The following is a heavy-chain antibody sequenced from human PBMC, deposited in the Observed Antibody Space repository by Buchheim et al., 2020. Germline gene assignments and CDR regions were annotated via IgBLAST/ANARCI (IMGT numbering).Heavy chain of an antibody. CDR1: GFTFSTYR. Sequence: ELHLVESGGGLVEPGGSLRLSCAASGFTFSTYRMHWVRQPPGKGLVWVSRIDTDGSSTNYADSVKGRFTISRDNAKNTLYLQMNSLRAEDTAVYYCARSTWHYYDSSGYYYMAPTRFDPWGQGTL. D-gene: IGHD3-22*01. V-gene: IGHV3-74*01. J-gene: IGHJ5*02. CDR2: IDTDGSST. CDR3: ARSTWHYYDSSGYYYMAPTRFDP.